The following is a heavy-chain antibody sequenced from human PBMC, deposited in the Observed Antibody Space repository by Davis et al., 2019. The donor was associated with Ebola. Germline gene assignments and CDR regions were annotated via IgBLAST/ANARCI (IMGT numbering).Heavy chain of an antibody. CDR1: GGSFSGYY. J-gene: IGHJ4*02. Sequence: MPSETLSLTCAVYGGSFSGYYWSWIRQPPGKGLEWIGEINHSGSTNYNPSLKSRVTISIDTSKNQFSLKLSSVTAADTAMYYCARGSDSAKSRYWGQGTLVTVSS. V-gene: IGHV4-34*01. CDR2: INHSGST. CDR3: ARGSDSAKSRY.